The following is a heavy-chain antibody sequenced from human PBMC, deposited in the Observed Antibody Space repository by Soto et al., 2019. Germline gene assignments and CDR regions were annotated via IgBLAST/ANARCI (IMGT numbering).Heavy chain of an antibody. CDR3: ARGLEVATTRWYFDL. Sequence: QVQLVESGGGVVQPGRSLRLSCAASGFTFSSYAMHWVRQAPGKGLEWVAVISYDGSNKYYADSVKGRFTISRDNSKNTLYLQMNSLRAEATAVYYCARGLEVATTRWYFDLWGRGTLVTVSS. V-gene: IGHV3-30-3*01. J-gene: IGHJ2*01. D-gene: IGHD5-12*01. CDR1: GFTFSSYA. CDR2: ISYDGSNK.